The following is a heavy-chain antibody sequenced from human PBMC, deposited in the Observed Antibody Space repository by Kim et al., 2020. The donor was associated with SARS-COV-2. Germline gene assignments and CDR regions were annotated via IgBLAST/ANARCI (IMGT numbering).Heavy chain of an antibody. CDR3: TSDLGTYCGGYCSSRV. J-gene: IGHJ6*02. Sequence: GGSLRLSCAASGFTFSNAWMNWVRQAPGKGLEWVGRIKSKINGWTTGYAAPVKGRFTISRDDSKNTPYLQMSSLKTEDTAVYYCTSDLGTYCGGYCSSRVWGRGTTVTVSS. V-gene: IGHV3-15*01. D-gene: IGHD2-21*02. CDR1: GFTFSNAW. CDR2: IKSKINGWTT.